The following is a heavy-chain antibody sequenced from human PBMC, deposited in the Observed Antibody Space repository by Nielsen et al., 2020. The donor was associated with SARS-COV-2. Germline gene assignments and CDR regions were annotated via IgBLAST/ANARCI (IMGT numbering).Heavy chain of an antibody. V-gene: IGHV3-9*01. CDR1: GFTFDDYA. D-gene: IGHD6-13*01. J-gene: IGHJ4*02. CDR2: ISWNSGSI. CDR3: AKLPSIAANQDY. Sequence: SLKISCAASGFTFDDYAMHWVRQAPGKGLEWVSGISWNSGSIGYADSVKGRFTISRDNAKNSLYLQMNSLRAEDTALYYCAKLPSIAANQDYWGQGTLVTVSS.